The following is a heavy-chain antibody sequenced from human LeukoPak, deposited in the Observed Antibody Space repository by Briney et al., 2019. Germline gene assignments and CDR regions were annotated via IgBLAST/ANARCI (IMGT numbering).Heavy chain of an antibody. CDR3: AATMGGVVAPNSLDAFDI. D-gene: IGHD2-15*01. CDR1: GYTLTELS. J-gene: IGHJ3*02. Sequence: GASVKVSCKVSGYTLTELSMHWVRQAPGKGLEWRGGFDPEDGETIYAQKFQGRVTMTEDTSTDTAYMELSSLRSEDTAVYYCAATMGGVVAPNSLDAFDIWGQGTMVTVSS. CDR2: FDPEDGET. V-gene: IGHV1-24*01.